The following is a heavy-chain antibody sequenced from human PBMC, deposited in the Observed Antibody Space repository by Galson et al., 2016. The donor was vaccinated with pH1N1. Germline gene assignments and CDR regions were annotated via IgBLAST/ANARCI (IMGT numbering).Heavy chain of an antibody. J-gene: IGHJ4*02. CDR2: IKQDGSEI. D-gene: IGHD3-10*01. V-gene: IGHV3-7*01. Sequence: SLRLSCAASGFSFSDYWISWVRQAPGKGLEWVANIKQDGSEIYYVDSVKGRFTISRDNAKNSLYLQMNSLRGEDTAMYYCAREIYKSGSFWGQGTLVTVSS. CDR1: GFSFSDYW. CDR3: AREIYKSGSF.